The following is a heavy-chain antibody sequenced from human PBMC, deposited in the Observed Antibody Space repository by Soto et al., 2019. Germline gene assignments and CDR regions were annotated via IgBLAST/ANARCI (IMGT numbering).Heavy chain of an antibody. CDR1: GFTFSSYS. CDR2: MSSSSRYI. V-gene: IGHV3-21*01. Sequence: VRLSCAASGFTFSSYSMNWVRQAPGKGLEWVASMSSSSRYINYSDSVKGRFTIYRENPKNTLYLQRNRLRAEDTAVYCCARDSLKPLYGMDVWGQGTTVTVSS. CDR3: ARDSLKPLYGMDV. J-gene: IGHJ6*02.